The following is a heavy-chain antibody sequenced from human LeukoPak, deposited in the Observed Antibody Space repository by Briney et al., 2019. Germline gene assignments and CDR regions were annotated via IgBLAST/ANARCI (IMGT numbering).Heavy chain of an antibody. D-gene: IGHD3-22*01. V-gene: IGHV3-43*02. CDR2: IGGDGGST. J-gene: IGHJ4*02. CDR1: GFTFDDYA. CDR3: VKEPHYYDRGGYF. Sequence: GGSLRLSCAASGFTFDDYAMHWVRQAPGKGLEWVSLIGGDGGSTYYADSVKGRFTISRDNSKNSLFLQMKSLRTDDTALYYCVKEPHYYDRGGYFWGQGILVTVSS.